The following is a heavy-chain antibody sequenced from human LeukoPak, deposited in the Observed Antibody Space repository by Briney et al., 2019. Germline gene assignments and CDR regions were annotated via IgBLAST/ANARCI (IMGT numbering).Heavy chain of an antibody. J-gene: IGHJ6*04. V-gene: IGHV5-10-1*01. CDR1: TDSFSSYW. Sequence: KIPRKGYTDSFSSYWVSRLRQMPGKEMKWMGRIDPSDSYTNYSPSFQGHVTISADKSISTAYLQWSSLKASDTAMYYCARLLWGKQQLEDYYYGMDVWGKGTTVTVSS. CDR2: IDPSDSYT. CDR3: ARLLWGKQQLEDYYYGMDV. D-gene: IGHD6-13*01.